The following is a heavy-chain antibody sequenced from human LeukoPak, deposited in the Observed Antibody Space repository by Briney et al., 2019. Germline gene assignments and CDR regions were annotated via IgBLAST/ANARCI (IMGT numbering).Heavy chain of an antibody. CDR2: IYYSGST. V-gene: IGHV4-59*08. Sequence: SETLSLTCTVSGGSISSYYWSWIRQPPGKGLEWIGCIYYSGSTDYNPSLKGRVTISVDTSKSQFSLKLSSVTAADTAVYYCARGPNYPSPSPFDYWGQGTLVTVSS. CDR3: ARGPNYPSPSPFDY. D-gene: IGHD5-24*01. CDR1: GGSISSYY. J-gene: IGHJ4*02.